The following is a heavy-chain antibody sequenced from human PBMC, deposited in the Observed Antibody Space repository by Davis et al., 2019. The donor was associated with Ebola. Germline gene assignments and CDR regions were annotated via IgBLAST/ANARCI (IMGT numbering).Heavy chain of an antibody. J-gene: IGHJ2*01. D-gene: IGHD3-22*01. CDR2: ISAYNGNT. CDR1: GYIFTSYG. V-gene: IGHV1-18*01. Sequence: ASVTVSCKTSGYIFTSYGITWVRQAPGQGLEWMGWISAYNGNTNYAQKLQGRVTMTTDTSTSTAYMELRSLRSDDTAVYYCARDYYDSSGYGPSWYFDLWGRGTLVTVSS. CDR3: ARDYYDSSGYGPSWYFDL.